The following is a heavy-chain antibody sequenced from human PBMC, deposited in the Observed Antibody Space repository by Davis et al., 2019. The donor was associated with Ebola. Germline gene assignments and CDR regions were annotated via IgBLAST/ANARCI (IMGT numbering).Heavy chain of an antibody. V-gene: IGHV4-34*01. CDR1: GGSFSGYY. CDR2: INHSGST. CDR3: ARVRFRAAAGTDNWFDP. Sequence: PGGSLRLSCAVYGGSFSGYYWSWIRQPPGKGLEWIGEINHSGSTNYNPSLKSRVTISVDASKNQFSLKLSSVTAADTAVYYCARVRFRAAAGTDNWFDPWGQGTLVTVSS. D-gene: IGHD6-13*01. J-gene: IGHJ5*02.